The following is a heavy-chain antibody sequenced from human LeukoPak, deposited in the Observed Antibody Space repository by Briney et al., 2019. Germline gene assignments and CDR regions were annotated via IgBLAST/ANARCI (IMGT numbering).Heavy chain of an antibody. CDR1: GGSISSHY. CDR3: ARHGTSGTNLNWFDP. V-gene: IGHV4-59*08. D-gene: IGHD1-1*01. J-gene: IGHJ5*02. Sequence: SESLSLTCTVSGGSISSHYWSWIRQPPGKGLEWIAYIYYTGTRNYNPSLKSRVTISVDTSKNQISLRLSSVTAADTAVYYCARHGTSGTNLNWFDPWGQGTLVTVSS. CDR2: IYYTGTR.